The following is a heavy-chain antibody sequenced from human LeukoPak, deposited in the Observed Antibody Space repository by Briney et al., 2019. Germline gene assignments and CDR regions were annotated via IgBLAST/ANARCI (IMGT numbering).Heavy chain of an antibody. D-gene: IGHD1-26*01. CDR2: INPSVGSA. V-gene: IGHV1-46*01. J-gene: IGHJ4*02. CDR3: ARYSGSLGLDY. Sequence: APVKVSCKASGFTFTSYYMHWVRQAPGQGLEWMGVINPSVGSASYAQNFQGRVTMTRDTSTSTVYMDLYSLRSDDTAVYYCARYSGSLGLDYWGQGTLVTVSS. CDR1: GFTFTSYY.